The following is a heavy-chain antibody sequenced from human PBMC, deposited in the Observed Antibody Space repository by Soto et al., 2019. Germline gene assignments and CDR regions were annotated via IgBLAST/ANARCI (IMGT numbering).Heavy chain of an antibody. V-gene: IGHV1-18*01. CDR3: ARVRKAWNYAYAWRSYRPAPFDY. D-gene: IGHD3-16*02. CDR1: GYTFTSYG. Sequence: ASVKVSCKASGYTFTSYGISWVRQAPGQGLEWMGWISAYNGNTNYAQKLQGRVTMTTDTSTSTAYMELRSLRSDDTAVYYCARVRKAWNYAYAWRSYRPAPFDYWGQGTLVTVSS. CDR2: ISAYNGNT. J-gene: IGHJ4*02.